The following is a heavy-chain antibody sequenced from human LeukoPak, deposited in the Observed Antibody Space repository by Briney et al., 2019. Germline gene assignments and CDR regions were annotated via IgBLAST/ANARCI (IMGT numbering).Heavy chain of an antibody. CDR1: GYTFTSYD. V-gene: IGHV1-8*03. Sequence: GASVKVSCKASGYTFTSYDINWVRQATGQGLEWMGWMNPNSGNTGYAQKFQGRVTITRNTSISTAYMELSSLRSEDTAVYYCARGRSLAAAGTGPLGYWGQGTLVTVSS. D-gene: IGHD6-13*01. CDR2: MNPNSGNT. CDR3: ARGRSLAAAGTGPLGY. J-gene: IGHJ4*02.